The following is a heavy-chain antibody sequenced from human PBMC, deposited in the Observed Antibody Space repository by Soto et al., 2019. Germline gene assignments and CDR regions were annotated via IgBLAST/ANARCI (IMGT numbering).Heavy chain of an antibody. CDR1: GYTFTSYG. CDR2: ISAYNGNT. CDR3: ASLEVSSDAANENGFDP. Sequence: ASVKVYCKASGYTFTSYGISWVRQAPGQGLEWMGWISAYNGNTNYAQKLQGRVTMTTDTSTSTAYMELRSLRSDDTAVYYCASLEVSSDAANENGFDPRAQRSSVTVS. J-gene: IGHJ5*02. D-gene: IGHD1-1*01. V-gene: IGHV1-18*01.